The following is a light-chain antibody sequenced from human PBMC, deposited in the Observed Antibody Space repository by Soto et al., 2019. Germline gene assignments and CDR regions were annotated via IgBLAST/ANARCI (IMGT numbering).Light chain of an antibody. V-gene: IGKV1-6*01. Sequence: TRSASSMSASIGGIRTINCGASQGIKNDLVWYQQKPGKAPNLMIYAAYTLQSGVPSRFSGSGSGTDFHITISSLQPEDFGTYYCVQHNNYPLSSGAGTKVDIK. CDR3: VQHNNYPLS. CDR1: QGIKND. CDR2: AAY. J-gene: IGKJ4*01.